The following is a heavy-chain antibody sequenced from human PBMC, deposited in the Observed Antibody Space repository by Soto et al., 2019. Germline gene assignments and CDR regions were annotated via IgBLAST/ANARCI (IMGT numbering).Heavy chain of an antibody. Sequence: GGSLRLSCAASGFTFSSYWMHWVRQAPGKGLVWVSRINSDGSSTSYADSVKGRFTISRDNAKNTLYLQMNSLRAEDTAVYYCAREPADYYDNLDYWGQGTLVTVSS. CDR3: AREPADYYDNLDY. J-gene: IGHJ4*02. CDR1: GFTFSSYW. CDR2: INSDGSST. D-gene: IGHD3-22*01. V-gene: IGHV3-74*01.